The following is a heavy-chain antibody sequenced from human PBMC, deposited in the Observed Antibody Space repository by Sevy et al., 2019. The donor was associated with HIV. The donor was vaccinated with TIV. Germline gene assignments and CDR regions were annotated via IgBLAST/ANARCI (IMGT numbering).Heavy chain of an antibody. J-gene: IGHJ1*01. CDR3: AKDASSSWTGGTFQH. CDR1: GFIFSGYV. Sequence: GGSLRLSCAASGFIFSGYVMSWVRQAPGKGLEWVSGISASGGSTSYADFGKGRLTVSRDNSKNTVYLEMNSLRAEDTAVYYCAKDASSSWTGGTFQHWGQGTLVTVSS. V-gene: IGHV3-23*01. CDR2: ISASGGST. D-gene: IGHD6-13*01.